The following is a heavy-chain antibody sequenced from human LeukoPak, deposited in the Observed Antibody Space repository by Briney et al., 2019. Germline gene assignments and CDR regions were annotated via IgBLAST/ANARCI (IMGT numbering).Heavy chain of an antibody. J-gene: IGHJ6*02. CDR3: ARGLLRFNGMDV. Sequence: GGSLRLSCAASGFTFSSYEMNWVRQAPGKGLEWVSYISSSGSTIYYADSVKGRFTISRDNAKNSLYLQMNSLRAEDTAVYYSARGLLRFNGMDVWGQGTTVTVSS. CDR2: ISSSGSTI. D-gene: IGHD3-3*01. CDR1: GFTFSSYE. V-gene: IGHV3-48*03.